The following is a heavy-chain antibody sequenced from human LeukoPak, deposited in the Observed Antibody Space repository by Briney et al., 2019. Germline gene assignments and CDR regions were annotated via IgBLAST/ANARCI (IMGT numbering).Heavy chain of an antibody. CDR2: ISGSGGNT. J-gene: IGHJ4*02. CDR3: AKLYYDILTGYSPFDY. Sequence: GGSLRLSCTASGFTFSSYAMSWVRQAPGKGLEWVSAISGSGGNTYYADSVKGRFTISRDNSKNTLYLQMNNLRAEDTAVYYCAKLYYDILTGYSPFDYWGQGTLVTVSS. D-gene: IGHD3-9*01. CDR1: GFTFSSYA. V-gene: IGHV3-23*01.